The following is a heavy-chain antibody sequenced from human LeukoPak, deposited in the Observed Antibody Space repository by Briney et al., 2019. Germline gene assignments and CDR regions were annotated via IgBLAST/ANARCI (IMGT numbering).Heavy chain of an antibody. D-gene: IGHD6-13*01. Sequence: GGSLRLSCAASGFTFSSYAMSWVRQAPGKGLEWVSAISGSGGSTHYADSVKGRFTISRDNSKNTLYLQMNSLRAEDTAVYYCAKGFIGSSWSLDWFDPWGQGTLVTVSS. V-gene: IGHV3-23*01. CDR2: ISGSGGST. J-gene: IGHJ5*02. CDR1: GFTFSSYA. CDR3: AKGFIGSSWSLDWFDP.